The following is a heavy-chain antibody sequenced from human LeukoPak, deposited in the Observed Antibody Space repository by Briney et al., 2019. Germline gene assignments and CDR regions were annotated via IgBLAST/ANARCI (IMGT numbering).Heavy chain of an antibody. CDR1: GFTFSDYW. J-gene: IGHJ4*02. CDR2: IKQDGSEK. Sequence: GGSLRLSRAASGFTFSDYWMTWVRQAPGKGLEWVANIKQDGSEKDYVDSVKGRFTISRDNAKNSLYLQMDSLRVEDTAVYYCARKGGYSSGYYYWGQGTLVTVSS. D-gene: IGHD3-22*01. V-gene: IGHV3-7*01. CDR3: ARKGGYSSGYYY.